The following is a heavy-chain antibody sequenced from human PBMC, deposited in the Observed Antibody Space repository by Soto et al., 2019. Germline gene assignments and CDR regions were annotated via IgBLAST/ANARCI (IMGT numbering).Heavy chain of an antibody. D-gene: IGHD3-22*01. J-gene: IGHJ4*02. CDR3: AKDEHYYDSSGYSFDY. CDR1: GFTFSSYA. CDR2: ISGSGGST. V-gene: IGHV3-23*01. Sequence: GGSLRLSCAASGFTFSSYAMSWVRQAPGKGLEWVSAISGSGGSTYYADSVKGRFTISRDNSKNTLYLQMNSLRAEDTAVYYCAKDEHYYDSSGYSFDYWGQGTLVTVSS.